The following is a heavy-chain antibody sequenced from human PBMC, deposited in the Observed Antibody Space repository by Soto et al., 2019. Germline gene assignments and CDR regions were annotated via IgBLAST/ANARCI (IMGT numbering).Heavy chain of an antibody. D-gene: IGHD2-2*01. CDR1: GASISGYH. CDR2: IYYTGST. Sequence: SETLSLTCTVSGASISGYHWGWIRQPPGKGLEWIGYIYYTGSTNYNPSLKSRVTMSVDTSKNQFSLKLNSVTAADTAVYYCARHISRSLGDIDIWGQGTMVTVSS. CDR3: ARHISRSLGDIDI. J-gene: IGHJ3*02. V-gene: IGHV4-59*08.